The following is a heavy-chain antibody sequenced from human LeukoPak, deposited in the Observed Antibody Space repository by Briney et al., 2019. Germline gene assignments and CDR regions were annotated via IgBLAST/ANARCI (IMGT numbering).Heavy chain of an antibody. D-gene: IGHD5-12*01. CDR2: MNPNSGNT. V-gene: IGHV1-8*01. CDR3: ARAASPVATINY. CDR1: GYTFTSYD. J-gene: IGHJ4*02. Sequence: AASVKVSCKASGYTFTSYDINWVRQATGQGLEWMGWMNPNSGNTGYAQKFQGRVTMTRNTSISTACMELSSLRSEDTAVYYCARAASPVATINYWGQGTLVTVSS.